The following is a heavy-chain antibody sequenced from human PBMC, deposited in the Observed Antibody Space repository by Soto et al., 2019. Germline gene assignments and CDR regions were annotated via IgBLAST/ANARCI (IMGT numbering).Heavy chain of an antibody. J-gene: IGHJ5*01. V-gene: IGHV4-30-4*01. D-gene: IGHD2-15*01. CDR3: ARGRYCLTGRCFPNWFDS. CDR1: GDSISTVDYF. Sequence: QVHLLESGPGLVKPSQTLSLTCSVSGDSISTVDYFWAWIRQPPGQALEYIGYTYKRTTTYSNPSFESRVAISLDTSKSQFSLNVTSVTAADTAVYFCARGRYCLTGRCFPNWFDSWGQGTLVTVSS. CDR2: TYKRTTT.